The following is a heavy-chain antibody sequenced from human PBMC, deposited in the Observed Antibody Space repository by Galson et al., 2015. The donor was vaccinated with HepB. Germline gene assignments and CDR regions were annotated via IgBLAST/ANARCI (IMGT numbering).Heavy chain of an antibody. J-gene: IGHJ6*02. V-gene: IGHV3-23*01. D-gene: IGHD3-3*01. CDR1: GFTFSNYA. CDR2: ISDSGDST. Sequence: SLRLSCAGSGFTFSNYAMSWVRQAPGKGLEWVSSISDSGDSTNYADSVKGRFIISRDNPKNTLYLQMNSLRAEDTAVYYCAKDLPRRLRFLGGYGMDVWGQGTTVTVSS. CDR3: AKDLPRRLRFLGGYGMDV.